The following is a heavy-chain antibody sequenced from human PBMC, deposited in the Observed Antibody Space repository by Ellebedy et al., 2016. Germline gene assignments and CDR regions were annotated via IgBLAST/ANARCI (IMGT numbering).Heavy chain of an antibody. Sequence: GESLKISXVASGFTFRNFFMSWVRQAPGGGLEWVSTISAGGDITFSADSVKGRFTISRDNSRDTLYLQINSLRAEDTAVYYCYYGHYSASWGQGTLVTVSS. CDR1: GFTFRNFF. J-gene: IGHJ4*02. V-gene: IGHV3-23*01. CDR3: YYGHYSAS. CDR2: ISAGGDIT. D-gene: IGHD4-17*01.